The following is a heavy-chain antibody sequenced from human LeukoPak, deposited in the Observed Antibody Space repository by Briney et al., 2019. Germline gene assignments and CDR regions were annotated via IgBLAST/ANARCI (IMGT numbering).Heavy chain of an antibody. V-gene: IGHV1-2*02. CDR2: INPNSGGT. CDR1: GYTFTGYY. D-gene: IGHD2-2*02. J-gene: IGHJ5*02. Sequence: GASVKVSCKASGYTFTGYYMHWVRQAPGQGLEWMGWINPNSGGTNYAQKFQGRVTMTRDTSISTAYMELSRLRSDDTAVYYCARERLHIVVVPAAIGGNCFHPWGQGTLVPVSS. CDR3: ARERLHIVVVPAAIGGNCFHP.